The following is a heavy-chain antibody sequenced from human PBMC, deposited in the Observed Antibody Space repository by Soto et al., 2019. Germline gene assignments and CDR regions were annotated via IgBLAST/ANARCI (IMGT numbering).Heavy chain of an antibody. CDR2: IIPIFGTS. J-gene: IGHJ6*02. D-gene: IGHD6-6*01. CDR3: ARSEYSRTLEWGMEV. Sequence: SVKVSCKASGGTFSSYAMIWVRQAPGQGLEWMGGIIPIFGTSNYAQKFQGRVTITADESTSTAYMELSSLRSEDTAVYYCARSEYSRTLEWGMEVWGQGATVTVSS. CDR1: GGTFSSYA. V-gene: IGHV1-69*13.